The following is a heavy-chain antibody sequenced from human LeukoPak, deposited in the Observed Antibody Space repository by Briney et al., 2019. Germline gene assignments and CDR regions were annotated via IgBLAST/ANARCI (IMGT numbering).Heavy chain of an antibody. V-gene: IGHV3-21*01. D-gene: IGHD1-20*01. J-gene: IGHJ3*02. CDR3: ARDRVTGEAFDI. CDR1: GFTFSSYS. Sequence: GGSLRLSCAASGFTFSSYSMNWVRQAPGKGLEWVSSISSSSSYIYYADSVKGRFTISRDNAKNPLYLQMNSLRAEDTAVYYCARDRVTGEAFDIWGQGTMVTVSS. CDR2: ISSSSSYI.